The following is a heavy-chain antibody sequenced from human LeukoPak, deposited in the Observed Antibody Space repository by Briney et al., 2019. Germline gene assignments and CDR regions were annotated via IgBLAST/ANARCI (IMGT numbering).Heavy chain of an antibody. CDR2: ISSNGGST. J-gene: IGHJ6*02. V-gene: IGHV3-64*01. Sequence: GGSLRLSCAASGFTFSSYAMHWVRQAPGKGLEYVSAISSNGGSTYYANSVKGRFTISRDNSKNTLYLQMGSLRAEDMAVYYCARYGRYYGMDVWGQGTTVTVSS. CDR1: GFTFSSYA. D-gene: IGHD2-8*01. CDR3: ARYGRYYGMDV.